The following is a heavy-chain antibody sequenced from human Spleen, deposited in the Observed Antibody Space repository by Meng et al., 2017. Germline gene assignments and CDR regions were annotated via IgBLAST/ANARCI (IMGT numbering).Heavy chain of an antibody. V-gene: IGHV4-34*01. J-gene: IGHJ5*02. CDR2: INHSGST. D-gene: IGHD3-10*01. CDR3: ARSLRDYYGSGRLGP. Sequence: QGQLQQGGAGLLKPSETLSLTCAVYGGSFSGYYWSWIRQPPGKGLEWIGEINHSGSTNYNPSLKSRVTISIDTSKNQFSLKLSSVTAADTAVYYCARSLRDYYGSGRLGPWGQGTLVTVSS. CDR1: GGSFSGYY.